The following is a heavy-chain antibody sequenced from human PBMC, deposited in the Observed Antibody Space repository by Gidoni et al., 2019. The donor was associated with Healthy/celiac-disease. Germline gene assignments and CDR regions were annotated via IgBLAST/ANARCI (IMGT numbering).Heavy chain of an antibody. CDR3: AKNGAGWLLLDRYFDL. CDR2: ISGSGSST. CDR1: GFTLSSSA. D-gene: IGHD1-26*01. Sequence: EVQRLESGGGLVPPGGFLRLSCAASGFTLSSSAMIWVRQATGKGREWVSPISGSGSSTYQSDSVKGRSPTSRDTPKTTLYLEMNSRRAEDTAVYYCAKNGAGWLLLDRYFDLWGRGTLVTVSS. J-gene: IGHJ2*01. V-gene: IGHV3-23*01.